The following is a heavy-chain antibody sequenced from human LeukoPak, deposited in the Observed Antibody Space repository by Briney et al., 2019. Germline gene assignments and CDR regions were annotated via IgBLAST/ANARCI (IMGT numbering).Heavy chain of an antibody. CDR2: INPSGGST. CDR1: GYNFISYY. D-gene: IGHD2-8*01. Sequence: GASVKVSCKASGYNFISYYMHWVRQAPGQGLEWMGIINPSGGSTSYAQKFQDRVTMTRDTSTSTVYMEPSSLKSEDTAVYYCAREDVVLVDAVRYYYYGMDVWGQGTTVTVSS. CDR3: AREDVVLVDAVRYYYYGMDV. V-gene: IGHV1-46*01. J-gene: IGHJ6*02.